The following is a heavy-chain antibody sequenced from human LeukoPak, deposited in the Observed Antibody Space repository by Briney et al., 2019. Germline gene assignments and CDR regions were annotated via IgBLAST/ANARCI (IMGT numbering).Heavy chain of an antibody. CDR3: ARGSNRVDTAMVLDY. CDR2: IYHSGST. D-gene: IGHD5-18*01. V-gene: IGHV4-30-2*01. J-gene: IGHJ4*02. CDR1: GGSISSGGYS. Sequence: PSETLSLTCAVSGGSISSGGYSWSWIRQPPGKGLEWIGYIYHSGSTYYNPSLKSRVTISVDRSKNQFSLKLSSVTAADTAVYYCARGSNRVDTAMVLDYWGQGTLVTVSS.